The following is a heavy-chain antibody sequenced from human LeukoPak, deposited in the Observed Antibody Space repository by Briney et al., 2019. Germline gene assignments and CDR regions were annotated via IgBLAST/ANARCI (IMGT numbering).Heavy chain of an antibody. J-gene: IGHJ4*02. Sequence: PSETLSLTCTVSGDSISSSGYYWGWIRQPPGKGPEWIGTIYYSGSTYYNPSLKSRVTISVDTSKNQFSLKLSSVTAADTAVYYCARGGTVTTFDYWGQGTLVTVSS. CDR3: ARGGTVTTFDY. CDR1: GDSISSSGYY. CDR2: IYYSGST. V-gene: IGHV4-39*01. D-gene: IGHD4-17*01.